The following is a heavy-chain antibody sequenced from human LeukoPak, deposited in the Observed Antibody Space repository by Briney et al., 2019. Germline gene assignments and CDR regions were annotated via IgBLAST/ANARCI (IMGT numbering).Heavy chain of an antibody. CDR1: GGSFSGYY. J-gene: IGHJ3*02. Sequence: PSETLSLTCAVYGGSFSGYYWSWIRQPPGKGLEWIGEINHSGSTNYNPSLKSRVTISVDTSKNQFSLKLSSVTAADTAVYYCASTYYYGSGSYYLDAFDIWGQGTMVTLSS. V-gene: IGHV4-34*01. CDR3: ASTYYYGSGSYYLDAFDI. D-gene: IGHD3-10*01. CDR2: INHSGST.